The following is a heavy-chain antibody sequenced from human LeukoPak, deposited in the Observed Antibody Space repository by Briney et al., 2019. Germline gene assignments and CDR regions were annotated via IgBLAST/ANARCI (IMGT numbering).Heavy chain of an antibody. D-gene: IGHD3-10*01. CDR1: GYSISSGYY. CDR3: ARDRDYYGSGLFDP. V-gene: IGHV4-38-2*02. CDR2: IYHSGST. J-gene: IGHJ5*02. Sequence: PSETLSLTCPVSGYSISSGYYWGWLRQPPGTGLEWIGSIYHSGSTYYNPSLKSRVTISVDTSKNQFSLKLSSVTAADPAVYYCARDRDYYGSGLFDPWGQGTLVTVSS.